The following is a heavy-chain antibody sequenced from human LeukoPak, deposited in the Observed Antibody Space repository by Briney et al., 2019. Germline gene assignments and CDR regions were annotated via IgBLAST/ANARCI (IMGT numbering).Heavy chain of an antibody. D-gene: IGHD3-22*01. J-gene: IGHJ6*03. CDR3: ARPYYYDSSGYTTSYYYMDV. Sequence: SGTLSLTCAVYGGSFSGYYWSWIRQPPGKGLEWIGEINHSGSTNYNPSLKSRVTISVDTSKNQFSLKLSSVTAADTAVYYRARPYYYDSSGYTTSYYYMDVWGKGTTVTVSS. CDR1: GGSFSGYY. CDR2: INHSGST. V-gene: IGHV4-34*01.